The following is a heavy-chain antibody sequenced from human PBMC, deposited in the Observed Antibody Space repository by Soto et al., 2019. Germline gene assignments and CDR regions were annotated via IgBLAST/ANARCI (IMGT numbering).Heavy chain of an antibody. V-gene: IGHV4-39*01. J-gene: IGHJ4*02. CDR3: ARSSIEPRVFMYPFDS. CDR2: IYYDGNT. Sequence: PGTLSLTCTASGDASPSSSHECRWIREPPGKGLECIANIYYDGNTYYNPSLKSRVAISLDTSKNQFSLRLNSVTAADTAVYYCARSSIEPRVFMYPFDSWGQGTLVTVS. D-gene: IGHD6-6*01. CDR1: GDASPSSSHE.